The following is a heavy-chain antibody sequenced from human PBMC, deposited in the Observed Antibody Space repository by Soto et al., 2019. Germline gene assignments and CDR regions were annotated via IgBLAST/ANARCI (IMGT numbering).Heavy chain of an antibody. D-gene: IGHD3-3*01. CDR2: ISYDGSNK. CDR3: AKSGAITMFGVVNPYYYYYMDV. CDR1: GFTFSSYG. J-gene: IGHJ6*03. V-gene: IGHV3-30*18. Sequence: QVQLVESGGGVVQPGRSLRLSCAASGFTFSSYGMHWVRQAPGKGLEWVAVISYDGSNKYYADSVKGRFTISRDNSKSTLYLQMISLRAEDTAVYYCAKSGAITMFGVVNPYYYYYMDVWGKGTTVTVSS.